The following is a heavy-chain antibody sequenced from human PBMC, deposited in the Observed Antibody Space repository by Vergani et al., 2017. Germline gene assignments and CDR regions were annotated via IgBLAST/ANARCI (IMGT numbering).Heavy chain of an antibody. CDR1: GYSISSGYY. Sequence: QVQLQESGPGLVKPSETLSLTCTVSGYSISSGYYWGWIRQPPGKGLEWIGSIYHSGSTYYNPSLKSRVTISVDTSKNQFSLKLSSVTAADTAVYYCARAPDILTGYYAFDYWGQGTLVTVSS. J-gene: IGHJ4*02. CDR2: IYHSGST. D-gene: IGHD3-9*01. CDR3: ARAPDILTGYYAFDY. V-gene: IGHV4-38-2*02.